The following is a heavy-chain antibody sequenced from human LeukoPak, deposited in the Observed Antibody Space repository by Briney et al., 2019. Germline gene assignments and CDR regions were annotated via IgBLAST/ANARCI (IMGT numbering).Heavy chain of an antibody. CDR3: ARSIPLWKELRRDWFDP. D-gene: IGHD3-16*01. V-gene: IGHV1-46*01. Sequence: GASVKVSCKASGYTFTTYYMHWVRQAPGQGLEWMGIINPSGGTTSDAEKFQGRVTISRNTSISTAYMELSSLTSDDTAVYYCARSIPLWKELRRDWFDPWGQGTLVIVSS. CDR2: INPSGGTT. CDR1: GYTFTTYY. J-gene: IGHJ5*02.